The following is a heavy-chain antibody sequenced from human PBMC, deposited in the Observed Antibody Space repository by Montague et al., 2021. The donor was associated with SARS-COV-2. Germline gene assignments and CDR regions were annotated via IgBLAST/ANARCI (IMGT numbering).Heavy chain of an antibody. J-gene: IGHJ6*02. D-gene: IGHD3-10*01. Sequence: SETRSLTCTVSGGAISSSSYYWGWIRQPPGKGLEWIGSIYYSGSTYYNPCLKSRVTISVDTSKNQFSLKLSSVTAADTAVYYCARDLGGIDVWGQGTTVIVSS. CDR3: ARDLGGIDV. CDR2: IYYSGST. CDR1: GGAISSSSYY. V-gene: IGHV4-39*07.